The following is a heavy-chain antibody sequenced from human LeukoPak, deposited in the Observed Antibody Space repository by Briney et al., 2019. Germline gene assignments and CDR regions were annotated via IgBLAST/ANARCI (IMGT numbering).Heavy chain of an antibody. J-gene: IGHJ6*03. CDR3: ARGTYASGRYFYYYYMDY. CDR1: GYTFTGYY. V-gene: IGHV1-2*02. D-gene: IGHD3-10*01. CDR2: INPNSGGT. Sequence: ASVKVSCKASGYTFTGYYMHWVRQAPGQGLEWMGWINPNSGGTNYAQKFQGRVTMTRDTSISTAYMELSRLRSDDTAVYFCARGTYASGRYFYYYYMDYWGKGTTVTVSS.